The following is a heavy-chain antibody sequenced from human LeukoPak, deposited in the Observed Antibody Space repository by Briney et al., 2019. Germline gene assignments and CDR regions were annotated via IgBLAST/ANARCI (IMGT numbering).Heavy chain of an antibody. J-gene: IGHJ4*02. CDR3: ARHPHYYFDNSAR. D-gene: IGHD3-22*01. Sequence: SETLSLTCTVSGDSVRTSNSYWGWTRQPPGKGLEWLGSMFYSGNTYYNPSLKSRVTISVDTSKNQLSLRLSSVTAADTAVYYCARHPHYYFDNSARWGQGTLVTVSS. V-gene: IGHV4-39*01. CDR2: MFYSGNT. CDR1: GDSVRTSNSY.